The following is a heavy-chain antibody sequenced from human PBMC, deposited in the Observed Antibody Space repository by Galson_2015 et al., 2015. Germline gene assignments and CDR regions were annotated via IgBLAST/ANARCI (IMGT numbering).Heavy chain of an antibody. J-gene: IGHJ4*02. CDR3: TRDHCSGGSCYPSGSDY. D-gene: IGHD2-15*01. CDR1: GFTFGDYA. V-gene: IGHV3-49*04. CDR2: IRSKAYGGTT. Sequence: SLRLSCAASGFTFGDYAMSWARQAPGKGLEWVGFIRSKAYGGTTEYAASVKGRFTISRDDSKSIAYLQMNSLKTEDTAVYYCTRDHCSGGSCYPSGSDYWGQGTLVTVSS.